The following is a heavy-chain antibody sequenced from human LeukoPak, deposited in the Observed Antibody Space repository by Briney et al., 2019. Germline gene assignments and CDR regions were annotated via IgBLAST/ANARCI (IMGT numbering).Heavy chain of an antibody. CDR2: ISWNSGSI. Sequence: GRSLRLSCAASGFTFDDYAMHWVRQAPGKGLEWVSGISWNSGSIGYADSVKGRFTISRDNAKNSLYLQMNSLRAEDTALYYCAKEVAGVGYFDYWGQGTLVTVSS. CDR1: GFTFDDYA. J-gene: IGHJ4*02. V-gene: IGHV3-9*01. CDR3: AKEVAGVGYFDY. D-gene: IGHD6-19*01.